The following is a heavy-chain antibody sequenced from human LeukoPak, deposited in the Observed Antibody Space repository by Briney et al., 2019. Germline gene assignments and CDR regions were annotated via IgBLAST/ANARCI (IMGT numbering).Heavy chain of an antibody. D-gene: IGHD3-22*01. CDR2: ISYDGSNK. V-gene: IGHV3-30*03. J-gene: IGHJ3*02. Sequence: PGGSLRLSCAASGFTFSSYGMHWVRQAPGKGLEWVAVISYDGSNKYYADSVKGRFTISRDNSKNTLYLQMNSLRAEDTAVYYCARFPSPIYYYDSSGYYDEAFDIWGQGTMVTVSS. CDR3: ARFPSPIYYYDSSGYYDEAFDI. CDR1: GFTFSSYG.